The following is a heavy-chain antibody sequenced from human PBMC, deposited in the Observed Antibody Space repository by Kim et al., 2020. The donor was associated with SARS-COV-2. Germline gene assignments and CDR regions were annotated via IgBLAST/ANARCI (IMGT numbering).Heavy chain of an antibody. CDR3: ARAYGSGNYLFYFDS. D-gene: IGHD3-10*01. CDR1: GFTFSGHG. J-gene: IGHJ4*01. Sequence: GGSLRLSCTASGFTFSGHGLHWVRQAPGTGLEWVTGISYDGSNRYYADSVQGRFTISRDNSKNTLYVQMNSLRVEDTAVYYCARAYGSGNYLFYFDSWG. CDR2: ISYDGSNR. V-gene: IGHV3-30*04.